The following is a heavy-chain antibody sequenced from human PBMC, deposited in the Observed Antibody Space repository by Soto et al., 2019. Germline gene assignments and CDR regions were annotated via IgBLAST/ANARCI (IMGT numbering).Heavy chain of an antibody. CDR1: GDFTSASY. CDR3: ATSYGSRSYSFDY. D-gene: IGHD3-10*01. J-gene: IGHJ4*02. Sequence: PSETRSLTCTVSGDFTSASYWSWIRQPPGKGLEWIGYIYYSGSTKYNPSLKSRVTISRDTSKNQFSLKLISVTAADTAVYYCATSYGSRSYSFDYRGQGTLVTVSS. V-gene: IGHV4-59*01. CDR2: IYYSGST.